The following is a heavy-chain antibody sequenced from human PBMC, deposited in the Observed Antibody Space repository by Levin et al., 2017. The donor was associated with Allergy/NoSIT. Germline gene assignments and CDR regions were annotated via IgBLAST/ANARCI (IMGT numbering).Heavy chain of an antibody. V-gene: IGHV1-69*13. Sequence: SVKVSCKASGGTFSSYAISWVRQAPGQGLEWMGGIIPIFGTANYAQKFQGRVTITADESTSTAYMELSSLRSEDTAVYYCARGPAYYYDSSGYPSYYFDYWGQGTLVTVSS. CDR1: GGTFSSYA. D-gene: IGHD3-22*01. J-gene: IGHJ4*02. CDR2: IIPIFGTA. CDR3: ARGPAYYYDSSGYPSYYFDY.